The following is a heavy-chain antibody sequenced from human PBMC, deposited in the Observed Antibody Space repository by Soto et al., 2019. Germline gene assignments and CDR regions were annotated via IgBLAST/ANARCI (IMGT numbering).Heavy chain of an antibody. CDR3: ARDTREITRIRGVIPYYIVHMDV. V-gene: IGHV1-69*01. J-gene: IGHJ6*02. Sequence: QVQLAQSGAEVKKPGSSVKVSCKVSGGTFSNYAISWVRQAPGEGLEWMGGIIPAFGRPKYAQRFQGRVTISADQYAATGYMELRSLRSDDRAVYYCARDTREITRIRGVIPYYIVHMDVCGQGTTVAVYS. D-gene: IGHD3-10*01. CDR2: IIPAFGRP. CDR1: GGTFSNYA.